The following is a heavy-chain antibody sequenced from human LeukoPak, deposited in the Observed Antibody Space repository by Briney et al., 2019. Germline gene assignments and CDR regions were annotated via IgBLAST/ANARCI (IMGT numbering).Heavy chain of an antibody. Sequence: ASVKVSCKASGGTFSSYAISWVRQAPGQGLEWMGGIIPIFGTANYAQKFQGRVTITADKSTSTAYMELSSLRSEDTAVYYCARDPPPYDIVVVPAAPPDYYYYGMDVWGKGTTVTVSP. CDR1: GGTFSSYA. D-gene: IGHD2-2*01. J-gene: IGHJ6*04. CDR3: ARDPPPYDIVVVPAAPPDYYYYGMDV. V-gene: IGHV1-69*06. CDR2: IIPIFGTA.